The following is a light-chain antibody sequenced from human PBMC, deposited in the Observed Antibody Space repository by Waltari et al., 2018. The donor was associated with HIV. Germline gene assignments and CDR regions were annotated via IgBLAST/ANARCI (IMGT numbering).Light chain of an antibody. CDR3: CSYAGSSTLEV. CDR1: TRDVGGYNF. Sequence: SALTQPPPVSGSPGRSITISCPGPTRDVGGYNFVPWYQQHPGKAPKLMIYEGSKRPSGVSNRFSGSKSGNTASLTISGLQAEDEADYYCCSYAGSSTLEVFGGGTKLTVL. J-gene: IGLJ2*01. CDR2: EGS. V-gene: IGLV2-23*01.